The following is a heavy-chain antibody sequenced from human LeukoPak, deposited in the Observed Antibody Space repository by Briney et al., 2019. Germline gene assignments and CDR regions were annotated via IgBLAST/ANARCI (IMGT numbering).Heavy chain of an antibody. J-gene: IGHJ4*02. Sequence: ASVKVSCKASGYTFTSYDINWVRQATGQGLEWMGWMNPNSGNTGYAQKFQGRVTMTRNTSISTAYVELSSLRSEDTAVYYCARDPLWAGRRPVDYWGQGTLVTVSS. D-gene: IGHD3-10*01. CDR3: ARDPLWAGRRPVDY. CDR1: GYTFTSYD. CDR2: MNPNSGNT. V-gene: IGHV1-8*01.